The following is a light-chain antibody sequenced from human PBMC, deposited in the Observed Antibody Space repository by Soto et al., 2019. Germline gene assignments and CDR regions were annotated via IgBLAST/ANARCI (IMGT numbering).Light chain of an antibody. CDR1: QSVSSN. CDR2: GAS. CDR3: QQYNNWPQT. Sequence: IVMTQSPATLSVSPGERATLSCRASQSVSSNLAWYQQKPGQAPRLLIYGASTRATGIPARFSGSGSGTEFTLTISSLQSEDFAVYYCQQYNNWPQTFGQGTTLEIK. J-gene: IGKJ2*01. V-gene: IGKV3-15*01.